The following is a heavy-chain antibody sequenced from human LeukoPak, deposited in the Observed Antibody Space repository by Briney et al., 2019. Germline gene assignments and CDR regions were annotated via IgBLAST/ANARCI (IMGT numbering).Heavy chain of an antibody. Sequence: PSETLSLTCAVYGGSFSGYYWSWIRQPPGKGLEWIGEINHSGSTNYNPSLKSRVTISVDTSKNQFSPKLSSVTAADTAVYYCASLTIIYYWGQGTLVTVSS. D-gene: IGHD3-10*01. CDR1: GGSFSGYY. CDR2: INHSGST. CDR3: ASLTIIYY. J-gene: IGHJ4*02. V-gene: IGHV4-34*01.